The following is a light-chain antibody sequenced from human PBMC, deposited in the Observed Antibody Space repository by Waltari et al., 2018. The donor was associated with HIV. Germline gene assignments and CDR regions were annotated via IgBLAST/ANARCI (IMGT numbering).Light chain of an antibody. CDR1: QSISSW. CDR3: QQYNSYHT. CDR2: KAS. J-gene: IGKJ1*01. Sequence: DIQMTQSPSTLSASVEDRVTITCRASQSISSWLAWYQQKPGKAPKLLIYKASSLESGVPSRFSGSGSGTEFTLTISSLQPDDFATYYCQQYNSYHTFGQGTKVELK. V-gene: IGKV1-5*03.